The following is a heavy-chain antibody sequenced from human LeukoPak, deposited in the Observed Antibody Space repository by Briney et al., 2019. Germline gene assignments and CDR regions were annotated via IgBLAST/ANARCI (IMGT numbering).Heavy chain of an antibody. D-gene: IGHD2-21*01. J-gene: IGHJ3*02. CDR1: GGTFSDYA. Sequence: ASVKVSCKASGGTFSDYAINWVRQAPGQGLEWMGRIIPMFDTANYAQRFRGRVTITTDESTNTTYMELSGLRSEDTAVFYCAGHRNCYVSSDSLSNALDIWGRGTMVTVSS. V-gene: IGHV1-69*05. CDR3: AGHRNCYVSSDSLSNALDI. CDR2: IIPMFDTA.